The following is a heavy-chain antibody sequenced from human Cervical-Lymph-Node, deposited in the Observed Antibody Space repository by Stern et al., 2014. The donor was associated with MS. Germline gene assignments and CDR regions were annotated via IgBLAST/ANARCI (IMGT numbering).Heavy chain of an antibody. CDR1: GGSINSNIYY. J-gene: IGHJ6*02. D-gene: IGHD3-10*01. CDR2: IYSSGST. V-gene: IGHV4-39*01. Sequence: QVQLQESGPGLVKPSETLSLTCTVSGGSINSNIYYWGWIRQSPGKGLEWLGSIYSSGSTYYNPSLESRVTISVDTSKDQFSLKLNSVTVADTAVYYCVRHSTVTLYYNGMGVWGQGTTVTVSS. CDR3: VRHSTVTLYYNGMGV.